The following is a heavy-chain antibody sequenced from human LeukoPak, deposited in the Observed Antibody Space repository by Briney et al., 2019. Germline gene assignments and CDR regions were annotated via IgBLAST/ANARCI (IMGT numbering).Heavy chain of an antibody. Sequence: SQTLSLTCTVSGGSISSGGYYWSWIRQPPGKGLEWIGYIYHSGSTYYNPSLKSRVTISVDRSKNQFSLKLSSVTAADTAVYYCARDGGSGSYSIYYFDYWGQGTLVTVSS. V-gene: IGHV4-30-2*01. CDR2: IYHSGST. CDR1: GGSISSGGYY. J-gene: IGHJ4*02. D-gene: IGHD3-10*01. CDR3: ARDGGSGSYSIYYFDY.